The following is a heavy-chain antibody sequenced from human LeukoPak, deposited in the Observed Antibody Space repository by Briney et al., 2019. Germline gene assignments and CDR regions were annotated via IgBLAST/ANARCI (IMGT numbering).Heavy chain of an antibody. V-gene: IGHV3-21*01. D-gene: IGHD6-19*01. J-gene: IGHJ4*02. Sequence: GGSLRLSCAASGFTFSSYMNWVRQAPGKGLEWVSSISSTSSYIYYADSVKGRFTISREKAKSSLYLQMNSLRVGDTAVYYCARGGGSGWIDYWGQGTLVTVSS. CDR2: ISSTSSYI. CDR3: ARGGGSGWIDY. CDR1: GFTFSSY.